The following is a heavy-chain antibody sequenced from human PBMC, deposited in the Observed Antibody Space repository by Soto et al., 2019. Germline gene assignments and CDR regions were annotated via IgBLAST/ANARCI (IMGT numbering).Heavy chain of an antibody. CDR1: GGGFSSYG. D-gene: IGHD6-6*01. Sequence: QVQLVQSGAEVKKPGSSVKVSCRSSGGGFSSYGFSWVRQAPGQGLEWMGGVIPMYGTANYAQKFQDRVTISADESTTTAYMELTSLRSEDTAVYYCTNELGSSSSFFYHYSLDVWGQGTMVTVSS. V-gene: IGHV1-69*12. J-gene: IGHJ6*02. CDR2: VIPMYGTA. CDR3: TNELGSSSSFFYHYSLDV.